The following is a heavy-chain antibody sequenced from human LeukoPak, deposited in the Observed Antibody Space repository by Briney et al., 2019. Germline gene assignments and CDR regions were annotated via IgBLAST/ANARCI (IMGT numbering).Heavy chain of an antibody. V-gene: IGHV4-39*01. J-gene: IGHJ4*02. CDR1: GGSISSSSYY. CDR2: IYYSGST. D-gene: IGHD6-6*01. CDR3: ARHSSLGSKLLSFDY. Sequence: PSETLSLTCTVSGGSISSSSYYWGWIRQPPGKGLEWIGSIYYSGSTYYNPSLKSRVTISVDTSKNQFSLKLSSVTAADTAVYYCARHSSLGSKLLSFDYWGQGTLVTVSS.